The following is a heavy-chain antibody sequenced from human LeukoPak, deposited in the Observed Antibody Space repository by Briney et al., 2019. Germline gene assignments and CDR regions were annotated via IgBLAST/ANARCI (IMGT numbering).Heavy chain of an antibody. D-gene: IGHD3-10*01. CDR1: GGSFSGYY. Sequence: SETLSLTCAVYGGSFSGYYWSWIRQPPGKGLEWIGEINHSGSTNYNPSLKSRVTISVDTSKNQFSLKLSSVTAADTAVYYCARRITMVRGVIFPTDVWGKGTTVTISS. CDR2: INHSGST. J-gene: IGHJ6*04. V-gene: IGHV4-34*01. CDR3: ARRITMVRGVIFPTDV.